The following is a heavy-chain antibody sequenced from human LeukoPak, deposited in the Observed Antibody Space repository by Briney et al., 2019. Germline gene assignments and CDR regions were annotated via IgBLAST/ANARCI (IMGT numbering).Heavy chain of an antibody. D-gene: IGHD5-24*01. CDR2: INPNSGGT. Sequence: GASVKISCKASGYTFTGYYMHWVRQAPGQGLEWMGWINPNSGGTNYAQKFQGRVTMTRDTSISTAYMELSRLRSDDTAVYYCARGRAREDSDGYCHFDYWGQGTLVTVSS. V-gene: IGHV1-2*02. CDR1: GYTFTGYY. CDR3: ARGRAREDSDGYCHFDY. J-gene: IGHJ4*02.